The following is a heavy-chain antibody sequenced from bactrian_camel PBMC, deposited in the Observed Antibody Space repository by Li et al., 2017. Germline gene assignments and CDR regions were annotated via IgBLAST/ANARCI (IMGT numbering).Heavy chain of an antibody. D-gene: IGHD6*01. Sequence: QLVESGGGSVQSGGSLTLSCTASGDTFGDYYMAWFRHEPGKERESGTAIKRYEGVAAIDTAGVVTYADSVKGRFTISRDNAKNTLYLQMTSLKPEDTAVYYCVRDRLDTVVADGFSYFGYWGQGTQVTVS. CDR2: IKRYEGVAAIDTAGVV. CDR1: GDTFGDYY. J-gene: IGHJ6*01. V-gene: IGHV3S42*01. CDR3: VRDRLDTVVADGFSYFGY.